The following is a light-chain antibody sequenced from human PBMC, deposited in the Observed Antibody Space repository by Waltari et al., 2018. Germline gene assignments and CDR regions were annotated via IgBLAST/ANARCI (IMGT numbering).Light chain of an antibody. CDR1: QSVFSSY. CDR2: GAS. V-gene: IGKV3-20*01. Sequence: ILLTQFPGTLSLSPGETATFSCRASQSVFSSYIGWYQQKPGQAPRLLIYGASNRATDIPARVSGSGSGTDFTLTISRLEPEDFAVYYCQVYGSSPLTFGGGTKVEI. J-gene: IGKJ4*01. CDR3: QVYGSSPLT.